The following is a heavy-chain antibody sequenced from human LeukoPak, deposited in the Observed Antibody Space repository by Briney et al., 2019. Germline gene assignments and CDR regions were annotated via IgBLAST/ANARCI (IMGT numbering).Heavy chain of an antibody. CDR2: ISSRSSDI. V-gene: IGHV3-21*01. Sequence: PGGSLRLSCVASGFTFSSYSMNWVRQAPGKGLEWVSCISSRSSDIYYADPVKGRFTISRDNAKNSLFLQMNNLRVEDTAVYYCARGTGGQLDFGDWGQGALVSVPS. D-gene: IGHD2-8*02. CDR3: ARGTGGQLDFGD. J-gene: IGHJ4*02. CDR1: GFTFSSYS.